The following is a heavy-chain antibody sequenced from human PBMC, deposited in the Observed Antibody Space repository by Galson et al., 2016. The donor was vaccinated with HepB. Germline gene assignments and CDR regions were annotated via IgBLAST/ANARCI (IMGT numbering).Heavy chain of an antibody. CDR1: GFTFYNYG. D-gene: IGHD5-18*01. J-gene: IGHJ4*02. CDR2: ISASTGKT. V-gene: IGHV1-18*01. Sequence: SVKVSCKASGFTFYNYGFTWVRQAPGQGLEWMGWISASTGKTFHAQKFQGRVTLTTDTTTSTANMELRSLTSDDTAVYYCARDEKMDTPMTYLAYWGQGTLVTVSS. CDR3: ARDEKMDTPMTYLAY.